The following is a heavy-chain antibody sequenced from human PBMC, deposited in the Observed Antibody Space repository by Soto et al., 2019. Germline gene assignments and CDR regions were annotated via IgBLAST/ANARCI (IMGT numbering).Heavy chain of an antibody. CDR1: GFTFSSYA. J-gene: IGHJ4*02. CDR2: ISYDGSNK. D-gene: IGHD6-19*01. Sequence: QVQLVESGGGVVQPGRSLRLSCAASGFTFSSYAMHWVRQAPGKGLEWVAVISYDGSNKYYADSVKGRFTISRDNSKNALYLQMNSLRAENTAVYYCARAGIAVSKGPFDYWGQGTLVIVSS. CDR3: ARAGIAVSKGPFDY. V-gene: IGHV3-30-3*01.